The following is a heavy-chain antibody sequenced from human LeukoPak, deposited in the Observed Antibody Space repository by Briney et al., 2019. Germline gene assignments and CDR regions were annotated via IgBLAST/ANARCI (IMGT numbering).Heavy chain of an antibody. D-gene: IGHD3-22*01. V-gene: IGHV4-59*06. CDR3: ARVCYDSSGYRSNWFDP. J-gene: IGHJ5*02. CDR1: GDSIINSY. CDR2: IYYSGST. Sequence: PSETLSLTCTVSGDSIINSYWSWIRQHPGKGLEWIGYIYYSGSTYYNPSLKSRVTISVDTSKNQFSLKLSSVTAADTAVYYCARVCYDSSGYRSNWFDPWGQGTLVTVSS.